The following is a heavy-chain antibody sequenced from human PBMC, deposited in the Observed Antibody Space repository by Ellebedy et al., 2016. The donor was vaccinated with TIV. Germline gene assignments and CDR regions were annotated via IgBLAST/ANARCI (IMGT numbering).Heavy chain of an antibody. CDR1: GYNFPLYW. J-gene: IGHJ4*02. V-gene: IGHV5-10-1*01. Sequence: GESLKISXATSGYNFPLYWITWVRQMPGKGLEWMGRIDAGDSRAHYSPSFQGHITISTDKSTRIAYLQWSILRASDTAMYYCARHELGENAAFDYWGQGTQVTVSS. CDR3: ARHELGENAAFDY. D-gene: IGHD7-27*01. CDR2: IDAGDSRA.